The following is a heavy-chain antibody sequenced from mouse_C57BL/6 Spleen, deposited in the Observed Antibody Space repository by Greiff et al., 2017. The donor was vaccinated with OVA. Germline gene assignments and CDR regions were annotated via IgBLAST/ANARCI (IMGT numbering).Heavy chain of an antibody. D-gene: IGHD2-4*01. V-gene: IGHV5-6*01. CDR3: ARPNDDYDGYYFDY. J-gene: IGHJ2*01. Sequence: EVKLVESGGDLVKPGGSLKLSCAASGFTFSSYGMSWVRQTPDKRLEWVATISSGGSYTYYPDSVKGRFTISRDNAKNTLYLQMSSLKSEDTAMYYCARPNDDYDGYYFDYWGQGTTLTVSS. CDR1: GFTFSSYG. CDR2: ISSGGSYT.